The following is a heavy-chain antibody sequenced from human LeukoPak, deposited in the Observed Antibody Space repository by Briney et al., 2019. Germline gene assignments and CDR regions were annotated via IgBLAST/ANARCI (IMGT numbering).Heavy chain of an antibody. CDR1: GGSISSSY. J-gene: IGHJ4*02. Sequence: SETLSLTCAVSGGSISSSYWTWIRQPPGKGLEWIGYAYHSGSTNYNPSLKSRVTISVDTSKNQFSLRLSSVTAADTAVYYCARDCGGDCYSFDSWGQGTLVTVSS. D-gene: IGHD2-21*02. CDR3: ARDCGGDCYSFDS. CDR2: AYHSGST. V-gene: IGHV4-59*12.